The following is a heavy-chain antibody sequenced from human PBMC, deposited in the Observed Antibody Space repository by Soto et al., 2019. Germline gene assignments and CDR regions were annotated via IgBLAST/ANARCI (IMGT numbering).Heavy chain of an antibody. CDR3: VIWERGISYGTRKYYNAALNL. V-gene: IGHV4-31*03. D-gene: IGHD3-10*01. J-gene: IGHJ3*01. CDR1: GDSISSLSYF. CDR2: IFFSGST. Sequence: SETLSLTGTVSGDSISSLSYFWTWIRQRPGKGKECIGYIFFSGSTYYNPSLESRVTIFLDAPKNQFSLTLSSVTAADTAVYFCVIWERGISYGTRKYYNAALNLWCQGT.